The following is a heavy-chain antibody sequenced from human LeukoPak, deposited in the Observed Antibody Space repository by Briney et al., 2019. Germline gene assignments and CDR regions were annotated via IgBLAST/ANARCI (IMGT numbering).Heavy chain of an antibody. CDR1: GFTFSSYA. CDR3: AKDPRRTSYHHDFDY. D-gene: IGHD2-2*01. V-gene: IGHV3-23*01. CDR2: ISGSGGST. Sequence: GGSLRLSCAASGFTFSSYAMSWVRQAPGKGLEWVSAISGSGGSTYYADSVKGRFTISRDNSKNTLYLQMNSLRAEDTAVYYCAKDPRRTSYHHDFDYWGQGTLVTVSS. J-gene: IGHJ4*02.